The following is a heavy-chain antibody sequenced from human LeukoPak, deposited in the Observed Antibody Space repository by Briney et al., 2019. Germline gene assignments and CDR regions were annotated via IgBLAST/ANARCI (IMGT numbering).Heavy chain of an antibody. Sequence: PSETLSLTCTVFGYSISSGYYWGWIRQPPGKGLEWIGENYHSGSTNYNPSLKSRVTISVDKSKNQFSLKLSSVTAADTAVYYCARVGSAQQRYFDYWGQGTLVTVSS. D-gene: IGHD6-13*01. J-gene: IGHJ4*02. CDR2: NYHSGST. CDR1: GYSISSGYY. CDR3: ARVGSAQQRYFDY. V-gene: IGHV4-38-2*02.